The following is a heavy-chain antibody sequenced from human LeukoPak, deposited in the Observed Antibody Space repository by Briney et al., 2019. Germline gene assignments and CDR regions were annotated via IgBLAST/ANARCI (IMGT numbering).Heavy chain of an antibody. J-gene: IGHJ3*02. V-gene: IGHV3-9*01. Sequence: QPGRSLRLSCAASGFTFDDYAMHWVRQAPGKGLEWVSGISWNSGSIGCADSVKGRFTISRDNAKNSLYLQMNSLRAEDTALYYCAKVRIVVVVSDAFDIWGQGTMVTVSS. CDR3: AKVRIVVVVSDAFDI. CDR1: GFTFDDYA. D-gene: IGHD2-15*01. CDR2: ISWNSGSI.